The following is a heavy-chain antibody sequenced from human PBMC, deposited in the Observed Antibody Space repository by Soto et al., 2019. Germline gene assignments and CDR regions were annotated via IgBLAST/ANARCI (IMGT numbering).Heavy chain of an antibody. J-gene: IGHJ3*02. D-gene: IGHD2-21*01. CDR2: ISGSGGST. CDR1: GFTFSSYA. Sequence: GGSLRLSCAASGFTFSSYAMSWVRQAPGKGLEWVSAISGSGGSTYYADSVKGRFTISRDNSKNTLYLQMNSLRAEDTAVYYCAKDGRHIVVVIAILPDAFVIWCQATMVTV. CDR3: AKDGRHIVVVIAILPDAFVI. V-gene: IGHV3-23*01.